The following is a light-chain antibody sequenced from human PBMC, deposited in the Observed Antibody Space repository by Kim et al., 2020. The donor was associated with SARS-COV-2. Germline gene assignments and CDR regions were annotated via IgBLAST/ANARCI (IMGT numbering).Light chain of an antibody. CDR1: QSLTSK. Sequence: EIVLTQSPATLSVSPGERVTLSCRASQSLTSKLAWYQQKPGRTPRLLIYGASTRATDVPARFSGTEAGTEFTLTISSLQSEDFAVYYCQHYYDRLTFGGGTRVDIK. CDR3: QHYYDRLT. J-gene: IGKJ4*01. V-gene: IGKV3-15*01. CDR2: GAS.